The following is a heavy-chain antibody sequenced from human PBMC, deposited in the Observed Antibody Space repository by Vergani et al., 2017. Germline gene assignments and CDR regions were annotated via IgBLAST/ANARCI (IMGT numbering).Heavy chain of an antibody. V-gene: IGHV3-15*01. J-gene: IGHJ4*02. Sequence: EVQLVESGGGLVKPGGSLRLSCAASGFTFSNAWMSWVRQAPGKGLEWVGRIKSKTDGGTTDYAAPVKGRFTISRDDSKNTLYLQMNSLKTEDTAVYYCTTELWLRPLRYYDYWSQGTLVTVSS. CDR3: TTELWLRPLRYYDY. D-gene: IGHD5-12*01. CDR1: GFTFSNAW. CDR2: IKSKTDGGTT.